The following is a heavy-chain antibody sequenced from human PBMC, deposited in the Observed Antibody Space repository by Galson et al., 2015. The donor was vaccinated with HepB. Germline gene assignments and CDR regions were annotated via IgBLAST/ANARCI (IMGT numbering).Heavy chain of an antibody. CDR2: INKNDGFT. Sequence: SLRLSCAASGFIFDDYGMSWVRQSPGKGLEWVSGINKNDGFTAYADSVKGRFTISRDNAKNSLYLQMNSLRADDTALYYCVRGGFWSGYLGLDYYYFYYMDVWGKGTTVTVSS. CDR3: VRGGFWSGYLGLDYYYFYYMDV. CDR1: GFIFDDYG. J-gene: IGHJ6*03. D-gene: IGHD3-3*01. V-gene: IGHV3-20*04.